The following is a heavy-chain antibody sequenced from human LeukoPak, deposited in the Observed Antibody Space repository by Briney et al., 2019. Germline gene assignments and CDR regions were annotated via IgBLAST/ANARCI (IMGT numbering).Heavy chain of an antibody. CDR3: ARDENRLRGLKNWFDP. J-gene: IGHJ5*02. D-gene: IGHD2-21*01. V-gene: IGHV1-46*01. CDR1: GGTFSSYA. Sequence: SVKVSCKASGGTFSSYAISWVRQAPGQGLEWMGIINPSGGSTSYAQKFQGRVTMTRDTSTSTVYMELSSLRSEDTAVYYCARDENRLRGLKNWFDPWGQGTLVTVSS. CDR2: INPSGGST.